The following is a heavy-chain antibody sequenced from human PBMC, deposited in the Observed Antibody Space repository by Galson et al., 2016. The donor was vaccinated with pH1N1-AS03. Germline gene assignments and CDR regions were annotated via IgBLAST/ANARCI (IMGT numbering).Heavy chain of an antibody. J-gene: IGHJ6*02. D-gene: IGHD1-20*01. V-gene: IGHV3-66*02. Sequence: SLRLSCAATGFTVSSGYHMSWVRQAPGKGLEWVSVIHPGGDTYNADSVKGRFTISRDNFENMVYLKINSRRPEDTAVYYCAGDEGLENGITVWGQGTTVTVSS. CDR1: GFTVSSGY. CDR3: AGDEGLENGITV. CDR2: IHPGGDT.